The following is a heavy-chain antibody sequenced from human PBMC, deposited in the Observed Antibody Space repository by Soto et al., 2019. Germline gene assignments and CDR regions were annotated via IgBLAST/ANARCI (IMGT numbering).Heavy chain of an antibody. J-gene: IGHJ4*02. CDR1: GYTFTSYG. Sequence: QVQLVQSGAEVKKPGASVKVSCKASGYTFTSYGIRWGRQAPGQGLEWMGWSSAYNGNTEYAQKLQGRVTMNTDTSNSTAYMELRSLRSDDTAVYYCARDRYYDFWSGYYNFDYWGQGTLVTVSS. CDR3: ARDRYYDFWSGYYNFDY. D-gene: IGHD3-3*01. V-gene: IGHV1-18*01. CDR2: SSAYNGNT.